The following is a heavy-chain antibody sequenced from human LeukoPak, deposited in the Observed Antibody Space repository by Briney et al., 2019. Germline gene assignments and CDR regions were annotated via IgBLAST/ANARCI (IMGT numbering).Heavy chain of an antibody. CDR2: MSGSGGST. Sequence: GGSLRLSCAVSGFTISSYAMSWVRQAPGKGLEWVSAMSGSGGSTYYADSVKGRITISRDNSKNMLYLEMNSLRAEDTAVYYCAKDGERFLEWSPTLGYWGQGTLVTVSS. CDR3: AKDGERFLEWSPTLGY. D-gene: IGHD3-3*01. V-gene: IGHV3-23*01. CDR1: GFTISSYA. J-gene: IGHJ4*02.